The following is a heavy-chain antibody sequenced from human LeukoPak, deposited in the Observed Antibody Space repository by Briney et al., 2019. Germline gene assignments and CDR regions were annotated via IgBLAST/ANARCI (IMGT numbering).Heavy chain of an antibody. CDR2: INSDGSST. D-gene: IGHD1-1*01. CDR3: AGDGGLERYFDY. V-gene: IGHV3-74*01. Sequence: GGSLRLSCAASGFTFSNYWMHWVRQAPGKGLVWVSRINSDGSSTSYADSVKGRVTISRDNAKSTLYLQMNSLRAEDTAVYYCAGDGGLERYFDYWGQGTLVTVSS. CDR1: GFTFSNYW. J-gene: IGHJ4*02.